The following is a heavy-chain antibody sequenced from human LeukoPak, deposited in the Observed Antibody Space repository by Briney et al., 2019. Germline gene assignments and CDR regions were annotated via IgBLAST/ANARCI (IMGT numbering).Heavy chain of an antibody. J-gene: IGHJ4*02. D-gene: IGHD1-26*01. CDR2: INHSGST. V-gene: IGHV4-34*01. CDR1: GGSFSGYY. CDR3: ARGVRVGATHGNGARY. Sequence: SETLSLTCAVYGGSFSGYYWSWIRQPPGKGLEWIGEINHSGSTNYNPSLKSRVTISVDTSKNQFSLKLSSVTAADTAVYYCARGVRVGATHGNGARYWGQGTLVTVSS.